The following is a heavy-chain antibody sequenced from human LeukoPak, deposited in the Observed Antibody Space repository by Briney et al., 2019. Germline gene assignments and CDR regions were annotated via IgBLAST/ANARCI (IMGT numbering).Heavy chain of an antibody. CDR3: ARGAEWLRLGYYYGMDV. J-gene: IGHJ6*02. CDR2: INPNSGGT. D-gene: IGHD5-12*01. CDR1: GYTFTGYY. V-gene: IGHV1-2*04. Sequence: ASVNVSCKASGYTFTGYYMHWVRQAPGQGLEWMGWINPNSGGTNYAQKFQGWVTMTRDTSISTAYMELSRLRSDDTAVYYCARGAEWLRLGYYYGMDVWGQGTTVTVSS.